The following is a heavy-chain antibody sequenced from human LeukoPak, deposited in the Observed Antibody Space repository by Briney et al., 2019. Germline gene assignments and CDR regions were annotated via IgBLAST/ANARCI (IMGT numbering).Heavy chain of an antibody. CDR2: IYHSGST. CDR3: ARFAGTFPVWYDAFDI. D-gene: IGHD1-14*01. CDR1: GGSISSSNW. V-gene: IGHV4-4*02. Sequence: KPSGTLSLTCAVSGGSISSSNWWSWVRQPPGKGLEWVGEIYHSGSTNYNPSLKSRVTISVDTSKNQFSLKLSSVTAADTAVYYCARFAGTFPVWYDAFDIWGQGTMVTVSS. J-gene: IGHJ3*02.